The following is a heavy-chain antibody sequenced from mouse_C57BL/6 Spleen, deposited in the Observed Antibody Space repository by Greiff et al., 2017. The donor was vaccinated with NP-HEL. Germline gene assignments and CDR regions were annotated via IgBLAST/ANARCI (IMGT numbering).Heavy chain of an antibody. CDR2: INPSNGGT. V-gene: IGHV1-53*01. CDR3: ARSYGGYWYFDV. J-gene: IGHJ1*03. D-gene: IGHD1-1*02. CDR1: GYTFTSYW. Sequence: QVHVKQPGTELVKPGASVKLSCKASGYTFTSYWMHWVKQRPGQGLEWIGNINPSNGGTNYNEKFKSKATLTVDKSASTAYMQLSSLTSEDSAVYYCARSYGGYWYFDVWGTGTTVTVSS.